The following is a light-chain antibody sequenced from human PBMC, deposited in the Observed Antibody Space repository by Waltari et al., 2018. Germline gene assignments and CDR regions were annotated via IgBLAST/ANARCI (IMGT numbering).Light chain of an antibody. CDR3: QQYNNWPPFT. J-gene: IGKJ3*01. CDR1: QSVSSN. CDR2: GAS. V-gene: IGKV3-15*01. Sequence: EIVMTQSPATLSVSPGERATLSCRASQSVSSNLAWYRPKPGQAPRLLIYGASTRATGIPARFSGSGSGTEFTLSISSMQSEDFAVYYCQQYNNWPPFTFGPGTKVDIK.